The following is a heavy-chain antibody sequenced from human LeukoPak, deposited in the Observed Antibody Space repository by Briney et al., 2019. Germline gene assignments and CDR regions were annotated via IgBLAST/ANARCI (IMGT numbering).Heavy chain of an antibody. CDR1: GFTFSSYA. V-gene: IGHV3-30*04. Sequence: GGSLRLSCAASGFTFSSYAIHWVRQAPGKGLEWVAVISYDGSNKYYADSVKGRFTISRDNSENTLYLQMNSLRAEDTAVYYCARGSIAAAGTRGWYFDYWGQGTLVTVSS. CDR3: ARGSIAAAGTRGWYFDY. D-gene: IGHD6-13*01. J-gene: IGHJ4*02. CDR2: ISYDGSNK.